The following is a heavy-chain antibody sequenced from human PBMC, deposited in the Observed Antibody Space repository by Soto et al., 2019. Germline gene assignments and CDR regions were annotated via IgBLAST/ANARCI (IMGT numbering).Heavy chain of an antibody. D-gene: IGHD6-13*01. J-gene: IGHJ6*02. CDR3: ARDRRGSSWYRNYYYYYYGMDV. CDR1: GGTFSSYA. V-gene: IGHV1-69*13. CDR2: IIPIFGTA. Sequence: SVKVSCKASGGTFSSYAISWVRQAPGQGLEWMGGIIPIFGTANYAQKFQGRVTITADESTSTAYMELSSLRSEDTAVYYCARDRRGSSWYRNYYYYYYGMDVWGQGTTVTVSS.